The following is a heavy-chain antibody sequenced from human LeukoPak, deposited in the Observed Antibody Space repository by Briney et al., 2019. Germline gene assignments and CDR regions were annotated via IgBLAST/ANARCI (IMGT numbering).Heavy chain of an antibody. Sequence: GGPLKISCKGSGSRFTSYWIGWARQVPGKGLEWMGIIYPGDSDTRYSPSFQGQVTISAHKSISTAYLQWSSLKGSDSAMYFCARQHGSGSYLYWGQGALVGVSS. CDR1: GSRFTSYW. D-gene: IGHD3-10*01. CDR3: ARQHGSGSYLY. CDR2: IYPGDSDT. J-gene: IGHJ4*02. V-gene: IGHV5-51*01.